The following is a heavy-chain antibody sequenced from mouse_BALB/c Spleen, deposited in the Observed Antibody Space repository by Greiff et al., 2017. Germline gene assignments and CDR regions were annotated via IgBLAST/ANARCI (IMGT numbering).Heavy chain of an antibody. Sequence: VKLMESGPGLVAPSQSLSITCTVSGFSLTGYGVNWVRQPPGKGLEWLGMIWGDGSTDYNSALNSRLSISKDNSKSQVFLKMNSLQTDDTARYYCARGDGYYYYAMDYWGQGTSVTVSS. CDR3: ARGDGYYYYAMDY. D-gene: IGHD2-3*01. V-gene: IGHV2-6-7*01. J-gene: IGHJ4*01. CDR2: IWGDGST. CDR1: GFSLTGYG.